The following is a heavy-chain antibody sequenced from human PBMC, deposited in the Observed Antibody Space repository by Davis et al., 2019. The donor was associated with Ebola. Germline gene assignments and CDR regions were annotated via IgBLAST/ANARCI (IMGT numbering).Heavy chain of an antibody. Sequence: GSLRLSCAASGFTFSSYSMNWVRQAPGKGLEWIGSINYSGTTHHNPSLKSRVAMSVDRSKNQFSLKLTSVTAADTAVYYCARRVRGYPLGWLSLSFGMDVWGKGTTVTVSS. CDR1: GFTFSSYS. D-gene: IGHD3-3*01. CDR3: ARRVRGYPLGWLSLSFGMDV. J-gene: IGHJ6*04. V-gene: IGHV4-59*08. CDR2: INYSGTT.